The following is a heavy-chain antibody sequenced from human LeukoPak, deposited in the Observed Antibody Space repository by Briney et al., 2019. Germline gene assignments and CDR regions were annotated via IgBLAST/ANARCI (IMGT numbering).Heavy chain of an antibody. V-gene: IGHV3-23*01. Sequence: GGSLRLSCAASGFTFSSYAMSWVRQAPGKGLEWVSTISGTGRSTFYADSLKGRITISRDNSKNTLFLQMSSLRAEDTAVYYCAKAGIFGVVGRFYMDVWGKGTTVTVSS. CDR1: GFTFSSYA. D-gene: IGHD3-3*01. CDR3: AKAGIFGVVGRFYMDV. CDR2: ISGTGRST. J-gene: IGHJ6*03.